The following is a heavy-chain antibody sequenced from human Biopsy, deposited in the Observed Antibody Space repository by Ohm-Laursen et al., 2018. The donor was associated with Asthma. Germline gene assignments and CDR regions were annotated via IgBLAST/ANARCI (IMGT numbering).Heavy chain of an antibody. CDR2: GDSYYNGGRK. D-gene: IGHD3-3*01. J-gene: IGHJ4*02. CDR1: GLSFRRYA. V-gene: IGHV3-30-3*01. CDR3: ARDLMECYLPAFDF. Sequence: SLRLSCAASGLSFRRYAMHWVRQTRGKALEWVDGGDSYYNGGRKNYADTVHGRFTVSRDDSKNTLYLQMNSLRPDDTAVYYCARDLMECYLPAFDFWGQGTLVTVSS.